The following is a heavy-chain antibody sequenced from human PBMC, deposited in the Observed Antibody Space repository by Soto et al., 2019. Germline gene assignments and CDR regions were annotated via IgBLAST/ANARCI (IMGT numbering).Heavy chain of an antibody. CDR3: ARGGFTMMIGSSYGMDV. V-gene: IGHV1-8*01. J-gene: IGHJ6*02. CDR2: MNPNSGNT. CDR1: GYTFTSYD. Sequence: QVQLVQSGAEVKKPGASVKVSCKASGYTFTSYDINWVRQATGQGLEWMGWMNPNSGNTGYAQKFQGRVTMTRNTSISTAYMKLSSLRSEDTAGYYCARGGFTMMIGSSYGMDVWGQGTTVTVSS. D-gene: IGHD3-22*01.